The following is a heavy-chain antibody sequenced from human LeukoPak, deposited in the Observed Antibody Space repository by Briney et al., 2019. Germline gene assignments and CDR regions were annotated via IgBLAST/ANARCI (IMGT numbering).Heavy chain of an antibody. D-gene: IGHD5-18*01. V-gene: IGHV4-61*02. Sequence: SQSLSLTCTVSGGSISSGSDYWSWIRQPAGKGLEWIGRIYTSGSTNYNPSLKSRVTISVDTSKNHFSLKLSSVTAADTAVYYCARAGYSYGFDWFDPWGQGTLVTVSS. CDR2: IYTSGST. J-gene: IGHJ5*02. CDR3: ARAGYSYGFDWFDP. CDR1: GGSISSGSDY.